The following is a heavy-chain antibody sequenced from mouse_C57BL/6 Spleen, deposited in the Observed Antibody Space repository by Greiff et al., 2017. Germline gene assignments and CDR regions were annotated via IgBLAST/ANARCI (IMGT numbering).Heavy chain of an antibody. CDR1: GYTFTSYW. CDR2: IHPNSGST. Sequence: QVQLQQSGAELVKPGASVKLSCKASGYTFTSYWMHWVKQRPGQGLEWIGMIHPNSGSTNYNEKFKSKATLTVDKSSSTAYMQLSSLTSEDSAVYYCAREGAFYYGNYGDYAMDYWGQGTSVTVSS. V-gene: IGHV1-64*01. D-gene: IGHD2-1*01. J-gene: IGHJ4*01. CDR3: AREGAFYYGNYGDYAMDY.